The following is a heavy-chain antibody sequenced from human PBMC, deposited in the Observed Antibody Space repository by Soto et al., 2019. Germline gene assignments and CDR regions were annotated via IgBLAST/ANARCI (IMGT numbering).Heavy chain of an antibody. D-gene: IGHD6-6*01. CDR1: GGSISSYY. V-gene: IGHV4-59*01. Sequence: QVQLQESGPGLVKPSETLSLTCTVSGGSISSYYWSWIRQPPGKGLEWIGYIYYSGSTNYNPSLKSRVTISVDTSKYQFSLKLSSVTAADTAVYYCARDKARVHAFDIWGQGTMVTVSS. J-gene: IGHJ3*02. CDR2: IYYSGST. CDR3: ARDKARVHAFDI.